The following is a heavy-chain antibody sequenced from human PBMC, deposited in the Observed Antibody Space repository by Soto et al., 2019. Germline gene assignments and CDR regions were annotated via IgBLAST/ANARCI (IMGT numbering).Heavy chain of an antibody. Sequence: GGSLRLSCAASGFTFSSYAMSWVRQAPGKGLECVSAISGSGGSTYYADSVKGRFTISRDNSKNTLYLQMNSLRAEDTAVYYCAKDKNQKGTAASYFDYWGQGTLVTVSS. CDR3: AKDKNQKGTAASYFDY. CDR2: ISGSGGST. CDR1: GFTFSSYA. D-gene: IGHD2-21*02. J-gene: IGHJ4*02. V-gene: IGHV3-23*01.